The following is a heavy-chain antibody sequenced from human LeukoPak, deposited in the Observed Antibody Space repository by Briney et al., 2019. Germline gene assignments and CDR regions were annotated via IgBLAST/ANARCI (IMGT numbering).Heavy chain of an antibody. CDR2: IYYSGNT. Sequence: SETLSLTCTVSGGSISSGGYYWSWIRQHPGKGLEWIGYIYYSGNTYYNPSLKSRITISVDTSKNQFSLRLSSVTAADTAVYFCAKLSGFAFDPWARESWSPSPQ. CDR3: AKLSGFAFDP. J-gene: IGHJ5*02. CDR1: GGSISSGGYY. D-gene: IGHD3-16*02. V-gene: IGHV4-31*03.